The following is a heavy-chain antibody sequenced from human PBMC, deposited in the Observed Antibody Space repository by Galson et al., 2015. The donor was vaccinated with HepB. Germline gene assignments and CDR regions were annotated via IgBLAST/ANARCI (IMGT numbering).Heavy chain of an antibody. CDR1: GFSLTTSGVA. CDR2: IYWDGEK. Sequence: PALVKPTQTLTLTCTFSGFSLTTSGVAVGWIRQPPGKALEWLAVIYWDGEKDYSPSLKSRVTITKNTSKNQVVLTMTNMAPVDTATYYCAHRNENKYFRHWGQGTLVIVSS. J-gene: IGHJ1*01. CDR3: AHRNENKYFRH. D-gene: IGHD2/OR15-2a*01. V-gene: IGHV2-5*02.